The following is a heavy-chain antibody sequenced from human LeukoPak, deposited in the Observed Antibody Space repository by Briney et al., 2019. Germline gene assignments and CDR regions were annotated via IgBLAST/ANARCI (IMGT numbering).Heavy chain of an antibody. J-gene: IGHJ4*02. CDR3: TRALGSDY. CDR2: ISPRSGDT. Sequence: GASVKVSCKASGYSFTDYYMHWVRQAPGQGLEWMGWISPRSGDTSYAQKFQGRVTMTRDTSITTAYMELSSLRSDDTAMYYCTRALGSDYWGQGTLVTVSS. CDR1: GYSFTDYY. V-gene: IGHV1-2*02. D-gene: IGHD1-26*01.